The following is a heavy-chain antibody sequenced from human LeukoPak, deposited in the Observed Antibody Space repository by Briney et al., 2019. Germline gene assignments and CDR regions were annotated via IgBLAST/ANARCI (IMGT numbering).Heavy chain of an antibody. J-gene: IGHJ4*02. V-gene: IGHV3-30*02. D-gene: IGHD1-26*01. CDR2: IRYDGSNK. Sequence: GGSLRLSCAASGFTFSSYGIHWVRQAPGKGLEWVAFIRYDGSNKYYADSVKGRFTISRDNSKNTLYLQMNRLRAEDTAVYYCARDKVVGPSNFDYWGQGTLVTVSS. CDR3: ARDKVVGPSNFDY. CDR1: GFTFSSYG.